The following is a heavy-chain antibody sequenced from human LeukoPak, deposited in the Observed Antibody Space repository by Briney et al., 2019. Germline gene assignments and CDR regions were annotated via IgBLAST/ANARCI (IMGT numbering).Heavy chain of an antibody. CDR3: ARSFLGP. V-gene: IGHV4-38-2*02. CDR2: IYHSGST. Sequence: SETLSLTCTVSGYSISSGYYWGWIRQPPGKGLEWIGSIYHSGSTYYNPSLKSRVTISVDTSKNQFSLKLSSVTAADTAVYYCARSFLGPWGQGTLVTVSS. CDR1: GYSISSGYY. D-gene: IGHD3-3*01. J-gene: IGHJ5*02.